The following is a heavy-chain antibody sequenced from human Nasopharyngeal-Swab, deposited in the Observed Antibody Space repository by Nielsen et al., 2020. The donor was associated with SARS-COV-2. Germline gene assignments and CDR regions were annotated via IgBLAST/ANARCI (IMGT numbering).Heavy chain of an antibody. CDR2: IYHSGST. Sequence: WIRQPPGKGLEWIGEIYHSGSTNYNPSLKGRVTISVDKSKNQFSLKLSSVTAADTAVYYCARGSSDYVPYFDYWGQGTLVTVSS. V-gene: IGHV4-4*02. CDR3: ARGSSDYVPYFDY. J-gene: IGHJ4*02. D-gene: IGHD4-17*01.